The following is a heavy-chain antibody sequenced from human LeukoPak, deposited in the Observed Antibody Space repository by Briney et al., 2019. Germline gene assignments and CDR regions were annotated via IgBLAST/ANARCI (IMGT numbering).Heavy chain of an antibody. CDR2: INPNSGGT. D-gene: IGHD2-2*01. V-gene: IGHV1-2*02. Sequence: GASVKVSCKASGYTFTGYYMRWVRQAPGQGLEWMGWINPNSGGTNYAQKFQGRVTMTRDTSISTAYMELSRLRSDDTAVYYCARAGDWVVPAALDYWGQGNLVTVSS. CDR1: GYTFTGYY. CDR3: ARAGDWVVPAALDY. J-gene: IGHJ4*02.